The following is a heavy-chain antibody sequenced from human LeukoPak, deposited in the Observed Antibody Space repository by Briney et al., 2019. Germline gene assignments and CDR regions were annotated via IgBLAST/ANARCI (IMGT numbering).Heavy chain of an antibody. J-gene: IGHJ4*02. CDR1: GGSFSGHY. V-gene: IGHV4-34*01. CDR3: ARYRVPPWYPFDF. D-gene: IGHD6-13*01. CDR2: INQSGTT. Sequence: SETLSLTCAVYGGSFSGHYWGWIRQPPGKGLEWIGEINQSGTTNYNPSLKSRLTMSVDTSNSQFSLTLISVTAADTAVYYCARYRVPPWYPFDFWGQGVLVTVSS.